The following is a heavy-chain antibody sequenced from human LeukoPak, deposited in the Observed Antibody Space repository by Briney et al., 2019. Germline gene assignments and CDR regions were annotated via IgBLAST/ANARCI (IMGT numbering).Heavy chain of an antibody. Sequence: GSLRLSCAASGFTFRTYSMTWVRQGPGKGLEWVSSIYPSGDSTFYADSVKGRFTISRDNSKNTLYLQMSSLRTEDTAIYYCAKDVVPDSGWGLDYWGQGTLVTVSS. V-gene: IGHV3-23*01. D-gene: IGHD6-19*01. CDR3: AKDVVPDSGWGLDY. J-gene: IGHJ4*02. CDR2: IYPSGDST. CDR1: GFTFRTYS.